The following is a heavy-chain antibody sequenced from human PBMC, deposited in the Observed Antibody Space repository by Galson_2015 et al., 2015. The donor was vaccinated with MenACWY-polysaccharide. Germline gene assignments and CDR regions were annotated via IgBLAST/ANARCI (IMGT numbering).Heavy chain of an antibody. CDR1: GSRFSNSG. CDR3: AREGSRIVFHAFDT. V-gene: IGHV3-33*01. J-gene: IGHJ3*02. D-gene: IGHD6-13*01. Sequence: SLRLSCAASGSRFSNSGMHWVRQAPGKGLEWVAVIQYDGSKIVYADSVKGRFTISRDNSKNTLFLGMNSLGAEDTAVYYCAREGSRIVFHAFDTWGQGTVVTVSS. CDR2: IQYDGSKI.